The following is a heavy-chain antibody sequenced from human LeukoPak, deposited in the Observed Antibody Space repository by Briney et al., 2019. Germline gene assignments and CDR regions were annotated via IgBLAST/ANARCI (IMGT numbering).Heavy chain of an antibody. Sequence: ASVKVSCKASGYTFTSYGISWVRQASGQGLEWMGWISAYNGNTNYAQKLQGRVTMTTDTSTSTAYMELRSLRSDDTAVYYCARVDVMVRGVITPPDYWGQGTLVTVSS. V-gene: IGHV1-18*01. D-gene: IGHD3-10*01. J-gene: IGHJ4*02. CDR1: GYTFTSYG. CDR2: ISAYNGNT. CDR3: ARVDVMVRGVITPPDY.